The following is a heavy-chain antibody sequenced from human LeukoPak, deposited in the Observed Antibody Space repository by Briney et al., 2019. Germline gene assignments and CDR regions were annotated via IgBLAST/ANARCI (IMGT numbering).Heavy chain of an antibody. CDR1: GYTFTDDY. CDR2: INPNSGGT. J-gene: IGHJ5*02. CDR3: ARAYYGSGSYSPNWFDP. Sequence: SVKVSCKASGYTFTDDYVHWVRQAPGQGLEWMGWINPNSGGTNYAQKFQGRVTMTRDTSISTAYMELSRLRSDDTAVYYCARAYYGSGSYSPNWFDPWGQGTLVTVSS. V-gene: IGHV1-2*02. D-gene: IGHD3-10*01.